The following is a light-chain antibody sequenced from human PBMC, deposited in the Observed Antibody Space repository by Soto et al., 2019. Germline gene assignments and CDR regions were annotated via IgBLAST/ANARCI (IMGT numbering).Light chain of an antibody. Sequence: DIQMTQSPSTLSASVGDRVTITCRASQTISTWLAWYQQKSGKAPKLLIYDASILKSGVPSRFSGSGSGTEFTLTISSLQPDDFATYYCQQYHSYSGSFGQGTKVEL. CDR2: DAS. CDR3: QQYHSYSGS. CDR1: QTISTW. V-gene: IGKV1-5*01. J-gene: IGKJ1*01.